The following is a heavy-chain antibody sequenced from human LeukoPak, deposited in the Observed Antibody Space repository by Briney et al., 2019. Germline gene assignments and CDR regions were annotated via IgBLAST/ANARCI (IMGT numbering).Heavy chain of an antibody. CDR3: ARQYSSRPKTDAFDI. CDR1: GGSISSSSYY. V-gene: IGHV4-39*01. CDR2: IYYSGST. D-gene: IGHD6-13*01. J-gene: IGHJ3*02. Sequence: SETLSLTCTGSGGSISSSSYYWGWIRQPPGKGMEWIGSIYYSGSTYYNPSLKSRVTISVETSKNQFSLKLSSVTAADTAVYYCARQYSSRPKTDAFDIWGQGTMVTVSS.